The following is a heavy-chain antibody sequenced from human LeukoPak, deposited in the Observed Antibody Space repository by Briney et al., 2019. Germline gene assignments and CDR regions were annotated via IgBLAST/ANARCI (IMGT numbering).Heavy chain of an antibody. CDR2: INEDGSIT. Sequence: GGSLRLSCAVSGLTFRTYWMHWVRHVPGEGLVWVSRINEDGSITNYADSVKGRFSISRDNAKNTLYLQMNSLRAEGTAVYYCGRDLGGRSGYWGQGTLVTVSS. V-gene: IGHV3-74*01. CDR1: GLTFRTYW. CDR3: GRDLGGRSGY. D-gene: IGHD1-26*01. J-gene: IGHJ4*02.